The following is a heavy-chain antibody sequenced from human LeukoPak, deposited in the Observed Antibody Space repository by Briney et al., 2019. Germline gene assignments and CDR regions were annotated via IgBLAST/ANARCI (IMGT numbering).Heavy chain of an antibody. CDR2: ISGSGTTI. CDR1: GFTFSSYE. D-gene: IGHD3-10*01. V-gene: IGHV3-48*03. Sequence: GGSLRLSCAASGFTFSSYEMSWVRQAPGKGLEWISYISGSGTTIYYAGSVQGRFTISRDNAKNSLYLQMNSLRAEDTAVYYCARGGKLLWYGGYWGQGTLVTVSS. CDR3: ARGGKLLWYGGY. J-gene: IGHJ4*02.